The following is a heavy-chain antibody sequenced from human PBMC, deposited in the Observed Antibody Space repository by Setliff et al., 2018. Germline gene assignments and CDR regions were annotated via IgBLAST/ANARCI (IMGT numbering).Heavy chain of an antibody. D-gene: IGHD6-19*01. V-gene: IGHV4-4*07. J-gene: IGHJ6*03. CDR1: GGSISSYY. CDR2: ISDSGSA. Sequence: SETLSLTCTVSGGSISSYYWSWIRQPAGKGLEWIAYISDSGSANYSPSLKSRVTMSIDTSKNQFSLKLNSVTAADMAVYYCAREQWLDPPGYYYMDVWAKGTTVTVSS. CDR3: AREQWLDPPGYYYMDV.